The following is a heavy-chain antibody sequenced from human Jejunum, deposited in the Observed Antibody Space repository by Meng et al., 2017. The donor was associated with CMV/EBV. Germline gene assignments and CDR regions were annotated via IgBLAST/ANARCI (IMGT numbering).Heavy chain of an antibody. D-gene: IGHD5-24*01. CDR1: EYTCTSDA. CDR2: IDPNTGNP. Sequence: HVQLVQSVSEEKHPGGSVKVSCRPAEYTCTSDASNWVRQAPGQGPDWMGWIDPNTGNPTYDQGFTGRFVFSLDTSVSTAYLQINSLRADDTAVYYCARDSPLDGYSLLDYWGQGTLVTVSS. V-gene: IGHV7-4-1*02. J-gene: IGHJ4*02. CDR3: ARDSPLDGYSLLDY.